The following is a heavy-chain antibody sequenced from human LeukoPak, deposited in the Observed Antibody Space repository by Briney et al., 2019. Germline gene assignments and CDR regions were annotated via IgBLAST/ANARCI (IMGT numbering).Heavy chain of an antibody. Sequence: SVKVSCKASGGDFSSFSIYWVRQAPGQGLEWVGGIVPMFGTPKFTQKFQGRVTVTTDESTSTAYMEMSSLTSEDTAVYYCARRENYFDVAREKAFDIWGQGTMVIVSS. J-gene: IGHJ3*02. V-gene: IGHV1-69*05. D-gene: IGHD3-22*01. CDR2: IVPMFGTP. CDR1: GGDFSSFS. CDR3: ARRENYFDVAREKAFDI.